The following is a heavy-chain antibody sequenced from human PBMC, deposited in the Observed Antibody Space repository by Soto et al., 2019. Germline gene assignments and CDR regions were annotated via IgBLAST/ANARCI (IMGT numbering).Heavy chain of an antibody. J-gene: IGHJ6*02. D-gene: IGHD3-16*01. CDR3: ARDFGPPNLLASECYYYGMDV. V-gene: IGHV1-3*01. CDR2: INVASGRR. Sequence: ASVKVSCQDSGYSFNTYGILLVRQAPGQGREWMGWINVASGRRKYSQKVQGRVTITGDTSASNAYMELSSLKSDDTAVCYGARDFGPPNLLASECYYYGMDVWGQGTTVTVSS. CDR1: GYSFNTYG.